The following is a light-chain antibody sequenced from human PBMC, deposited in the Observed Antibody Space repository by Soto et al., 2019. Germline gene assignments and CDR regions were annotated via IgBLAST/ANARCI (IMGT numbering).Light chain of an antibody. V-gene: IGKV1-27*01. J-gene: IGKJ3*01. Sequence: DIQMTQSPSSLSASVGDRVTITCRASQGISNYLAWYQQKSGKVPKLLIYAASTLYSGVPSRFSGGGSGTDFTLTISNLQPEDVATYYCQNYNYALGTFGPGTKVDLK. CDR2: AAS. CDR3: QNYNYALGT. CDR1: QGISNY.